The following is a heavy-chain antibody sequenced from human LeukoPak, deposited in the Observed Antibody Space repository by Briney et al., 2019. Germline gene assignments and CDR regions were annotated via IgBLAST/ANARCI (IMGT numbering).Heavy chain of an antibody. J-gene: IGHJ5*02. CDR1: GGSISSSSYY. V-gene: IGHV4-39*01. Sequence: PSETLSLTCTVSGGSISSSSYYWGWIRQPPGKGLEWIGSIYYSGSTYYNPSLKSRVTISVDTSKNQFSLKLSSVTAADTAVYYCARQPPNSGSSSGYWFDPWGQGTLVTVSS. D-gene: IGHD1-26*01. CDR3: ARQPPNSGSSSGYWFDP. CDR2: IYYSGST.